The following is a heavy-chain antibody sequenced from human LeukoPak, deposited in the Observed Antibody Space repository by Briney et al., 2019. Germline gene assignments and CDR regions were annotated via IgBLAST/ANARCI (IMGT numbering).Heavy chain of an antibody. J-gene: IGHJ4*02. CDR2: IDGSGVGT. CDR1: GFTFSSYV. V-gene: IGHV3-23*01. Sequence: GGSLRLSCAASGFTFSSYVMRWVRQAPGKGLEWVSTIDGSGVGTYYADSVKGRFTISRDNSKDTLYLQMNSLRADDTAVYYCARELRGSGTYYFDYWGQGTLVTVSS. CDR3: ARELRGSGTYYFDY. D-gene: IGHD3-10*01.